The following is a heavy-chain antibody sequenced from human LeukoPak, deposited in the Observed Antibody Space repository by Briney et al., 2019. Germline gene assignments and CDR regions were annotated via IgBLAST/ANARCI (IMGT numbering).Heavy chain of an antibody. V-gene: IGHV1-8*01. Sequence: ASVKVSCKASGYTFTSYDINWVRQVTGQGLEWMGWMNPNSGNTGYAQKFQGRVTMTRNTSISTAYMELSSLRSEDTAVYYCARLLDDYGDYVEYWGQGTLVTVSS. CDR1: GYTFTSYD. J-gene: IGHJ4*02. CDR3: ARLLDDYGDYVEY. CDR2: MNPNSGNT. D-gene: IGHD4-17*01.